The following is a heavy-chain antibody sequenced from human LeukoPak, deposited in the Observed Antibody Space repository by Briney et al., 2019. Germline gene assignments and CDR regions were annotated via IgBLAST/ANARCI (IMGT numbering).Heavy chain of an antibody. D-gene: IGHD2-15*01. CDR3: IAFESGRYH. V-gene: IGHV3-15*01. J-gene: IGHJ5*02. Sequence: GGPLRLSCAASGFSFTNAWMNWVRQAPGKGLEWVGRVKRKSDGGTADYAAPVEGRFTISRDDSKNTLYLQINSLKTEDTAIYYCIAFESGRYHLGQGTLVTVSS. CDR2: VKRKSDGGTA. CDR1: GFSFTNAW.